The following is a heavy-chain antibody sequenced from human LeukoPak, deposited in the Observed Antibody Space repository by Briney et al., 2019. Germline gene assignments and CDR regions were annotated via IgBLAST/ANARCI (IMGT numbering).Heavy chain of an antibody. CDR1: GGSISSYF. V-gene: IGHV4-38-2*02. Sequence: SETLSLTCTVSGGSISSYFWGWIRQPPGKGLEWIGSINHSGSTYYNPSLKSRVTISVDTSKNQFSLRLSSVTAADTAVYYCARDLDYWGQGTLVTVSS. CDR2: INHSGST. CDR3: ARDLDY. J-gene: IGHJ4*02.